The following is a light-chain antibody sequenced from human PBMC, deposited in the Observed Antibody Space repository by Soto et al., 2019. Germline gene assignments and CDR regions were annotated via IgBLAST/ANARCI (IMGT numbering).Light chain of an antibody. Sequence: NKFTLSPSSLSATVGDRVTIACRASQGISSYLAWYQQKPGKAPQLLIYAASTLQSGVPSRFSGSGSGTDFTLTISSLQPEDFATYYCQQSFSPPQPFGQGAKV. CDR3: QQSFSPPQP. CDR1: QGISSY. J-gene: IGKJ1*01. CDR2: AAS. V-gene: IGKV1-39*01.